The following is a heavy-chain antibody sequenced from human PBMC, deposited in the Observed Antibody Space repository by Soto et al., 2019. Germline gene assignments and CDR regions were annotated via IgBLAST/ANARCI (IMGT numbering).Heavy chain of an antibody. Sequence: EVHLAESGGGLVQPGGSLRLSCVASGFIFTDHWMHWVRQAPGKALVWVAWTNSGGTRVNYADFVKGRFTISRDNAQDTLYLQMTSLGVDDRAVYYCARGYCSGPSCFFGGTHWGQGPLVTLSS. CDR1: GFIFTDHW. D-gene: IGHD2-2*01. J-gene: IGHJ4*02. CDR2: TNSGGTRV. CDR3: ARGYCSGPSCFFGGTH. V-gene: IGHV3-74*01.